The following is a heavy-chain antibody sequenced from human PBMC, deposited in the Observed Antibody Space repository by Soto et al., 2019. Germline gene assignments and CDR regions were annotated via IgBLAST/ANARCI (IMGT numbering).Heavy chain of an antibody. CDR2: IKSKTDGGTT. Sequence: EVQLVESGGGLVKPGGSLRLSCAASGFTFSNAWMSWVRQAPGKGLEWVGRIKSKTDGGTTDYAAPVKGRFTISRDDSKNKMYLQMNSLKTEDTAVYYCTTRSEKYYDFWSGRQTFDYWGQGTLVTVSS. CDR1: GFTFSNAW. D-gene: IGHD3-3*01. J-gene: IGHJ4*02. CDR3: TTRSEKYYDFWSGRQTFDY. V-gene: IGHV3-15*01.